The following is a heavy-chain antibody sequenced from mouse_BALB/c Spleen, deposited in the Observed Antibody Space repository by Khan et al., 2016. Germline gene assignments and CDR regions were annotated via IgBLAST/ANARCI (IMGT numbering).Heavy chain of an antibody. D-gene: IGHD2-4*01. J-gene: IGHJ3*01. V-gene: IGHV2-6-7*01. CDR1: GFSITGFA. CDR3: ASYYDYDGGFAY. Sequence: QVQLKQSGPGLVGPSQSLSITCTVSGFSITGFAVNWVRQPPGKGLEWLGVIWGDGSTDYDSALKSRLSISKDNSKSQVFLKMNSLQTDDTARYXCASYYDYDGGFAYWGQGTLVTVSA. CDR2: IWGDGST.